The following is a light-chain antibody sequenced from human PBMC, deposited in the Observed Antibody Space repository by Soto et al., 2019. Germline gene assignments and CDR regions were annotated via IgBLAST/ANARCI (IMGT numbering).Light chain of an antibody. CDR2: EVT. CDR1: KSDIGGDNY. V-gene: IGLV2-8*01. Sequence: QSVLTQPPSASGFPGQSVTISCTGPKSDIGGDNYVSWYHRQPGRAPKLIIYEVTERPSGVPGRFSGSKSGDTASLTVTGLQAEDEGEYYCSSFTGSNNYIVFGGGTKLNVL. J-gene: IGLJ3*02. CDR3: SSFTGSNNYIV.